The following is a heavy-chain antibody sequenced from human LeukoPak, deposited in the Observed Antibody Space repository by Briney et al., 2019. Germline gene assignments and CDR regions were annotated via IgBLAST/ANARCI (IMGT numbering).Heavy chain of an antibody. CDR3: ARAPSPGWQQVGVGYYGMDV. CDR2: IYYSGST. D-gene: IGHD6-13*01. CDR1: GGSISSYY. V-gene: IGHV4-59*01. J-gene: IGHJ6*02. Sequence: TSETLSLTCTVSGGSISSYYWSWIRQPPGKGLEWIGYIYYSGSTNYNPSLKSRVTISVDTSKNQFSLKLSSVTAADTAVYYCARAPSPGWQQVGVGYYGMDVWGQGTTVTVPS.